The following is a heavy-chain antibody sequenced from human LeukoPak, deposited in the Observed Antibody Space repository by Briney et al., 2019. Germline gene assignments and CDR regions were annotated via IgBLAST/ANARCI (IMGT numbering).Heavy chain of an antibody. CDR3: ARADYGDYFDY. CDR1: GFTVSSNY. CDR2: IYSGGST. J-gene: IGHJ4*02. D-gene: IGHD3-16*01. Sequence: GGSLRLSCAASGFTVSSNYMSWVRQAPGKGLEWVSVIYSGGSTYYADAVKGRFTISRDNSKNTLYLQMNSLRAEDTAVYYCARADYGDYFDYWGQGTLVTVSS. V-gene: IGHV3-66*01.